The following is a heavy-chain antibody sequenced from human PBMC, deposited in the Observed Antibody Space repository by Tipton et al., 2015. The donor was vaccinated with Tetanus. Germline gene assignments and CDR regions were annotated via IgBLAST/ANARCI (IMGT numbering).Heavy chain of an antibody. D-gene: IGHD3-10*01. J-gene: IGHJ6*02. V-gene: IGHV4-59*13. Sequence: TLSLTCTVSRGSISDYFWSWIRQPPGKGLEWIGYVSHSGTTNSNPSLKGRISMSIDTSKNRFSLELTSVVAADTAVYYCARDRDYYGSGSRGMDVWGQGTRVTVSS. CDR3: ARDRDYYGSGSRGMDV. CDR2: VSHSGTT. CDR1: RGSISDYF.